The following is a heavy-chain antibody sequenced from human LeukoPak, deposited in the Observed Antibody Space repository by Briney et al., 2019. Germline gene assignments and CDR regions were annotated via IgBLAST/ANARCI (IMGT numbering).Heavy chain of an antibody. CDR1: GGSISSYY. V-gene: IGHV4-59*01. Sequence: SETLSLTCTVSGGSISSYYWSWIRQPPGKGLEWIGYIYYSGSTNYNPSLKSRVTISVDTSKNQFSLKLSSVTAADTAVYYCARGSDYYDSSGYYFCAFDIWGQGTMVTVSS. CDR2: IYYSGST. D-gene: IGHD3-22*01. CDR3: ARGSDYYDSSGYYFCAFDI. J-gene: IGHJ3*02.